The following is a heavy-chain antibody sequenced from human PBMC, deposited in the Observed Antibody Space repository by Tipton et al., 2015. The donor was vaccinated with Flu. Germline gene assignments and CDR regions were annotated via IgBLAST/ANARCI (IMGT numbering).Heavy chain of an antibody. CDR1: GGSISSGGYY. D-gene: IGHD3-10*01. CDR2: IYYSGST. J-gene: IGHJ4*02. Sequence: TLSLTCTVSGGSISSGGYYWSWIRQHPGKGLEWIGYIYYSGSTYYNPSLKSRVTISVDTSNNQFSLRLNSVTAADTAVYYCARSTYYYGSGSSDYWGQGTLVTVSS. CDR3: ARSTYYYGSGSSDY. V-gene: IGHV4-31*03.